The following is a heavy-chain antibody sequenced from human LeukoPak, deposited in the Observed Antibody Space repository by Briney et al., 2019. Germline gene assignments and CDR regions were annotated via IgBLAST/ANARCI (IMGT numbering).Heavy chain of an antibody. V-gene: IGHV1-2*02. J-gene: IGHJ4*02. CDR2: INPNSGDT. CDR3: ARRVIAAAADLEY. CDR1: GYTFTGYY. Sequence: ASVKVSCKASGYTFTGYYMYWVRQAPGQGLEWMGWINPNSGDTNYAQKFQGRVTMTRDTSISTAYMELGRLTSDDTAVYYCARRVIAAAADLEYWGQGTLVIVSS. D-gene: IGHD6-13*01.